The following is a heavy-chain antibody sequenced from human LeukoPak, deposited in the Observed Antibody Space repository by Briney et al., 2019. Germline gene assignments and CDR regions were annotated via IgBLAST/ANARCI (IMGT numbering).Heavy chain of an antibody. CDR3: ASSYYDYVWGSYRPWGY. D-gene: IGHD3-16*02. CDR1: GGTFSSYA. Sequence: GASVKVSCKASGGTFSSYAISWVRQAPGQGLEWMGRIIPIFGTANYAQKFQGRVTITTGESTSTAYMELSSPRSEDTAVYYCASSYYDYVWGSYRPWGYWGQGTLVTVSS. J-gene: IGHJ4*02. CDR2: IIPIFGTA. V-gene: IGHV1-69*05.